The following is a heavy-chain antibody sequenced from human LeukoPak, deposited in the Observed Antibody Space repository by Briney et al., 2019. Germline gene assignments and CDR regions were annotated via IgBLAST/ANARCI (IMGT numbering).Heavy chain of an antibody. CDR1: GYTFNAYY. D-gene: IGHD2-8*02. Sequence: APVKVSCKASGYTFNAYYLHWVRQAPGQGLEWMGGINPNSGDTKYAQKFQGRFTMTGDTSISTAYMELSRLRFDDTAVYYCAILRLSTGLWWFFDLWGRGTLVTVSS. CDR2: INPNSGDT. CDR3: AILRLSTGLWWFFDL. J-gene: IGHJ2*01. V-gene: IGHV1-2*02.